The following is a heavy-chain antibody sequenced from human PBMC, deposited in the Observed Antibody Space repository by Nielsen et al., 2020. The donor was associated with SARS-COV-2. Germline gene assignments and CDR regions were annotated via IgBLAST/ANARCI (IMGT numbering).Heavy chain of an antibody. V-gene: IGHV3-21*01. CDR3: ARVNPWPL. CDR2: ISSSSSYI. D-gene: IGHD1-14*01. CDR1: GFTFYDYA. J-gene: IGHJ4*02. Sequence: GESLKISCAASGFTFYDYAMYWVRQAPGKGLEWVSSISSSSSYIYYADSVKGRFTISRDNAKNSLYLQMNSLRAEDTAVYYCARVNPWPLWGQGTLVTVSS.